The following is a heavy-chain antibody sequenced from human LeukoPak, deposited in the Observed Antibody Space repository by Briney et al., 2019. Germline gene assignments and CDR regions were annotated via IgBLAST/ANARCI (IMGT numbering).Heavy chain of an antibody. V-gene: IGHV3-53*01. CDR2: IYSGGTT. J-gene: IGHJ4*02. Sequence: GGSLRLSCAASRFTVSSNYMSWVSQAPGKGLEWVSGIYSGGTTNYADSVKGRFTISRDNSKNILYLQMNSLRAEDTAVYYCARAPVSSGSYPFDYWGQGTLLTVSS. CDR1: RFTVSSNY. D-gene: IGHD3-10*01. CDR3: ARAPVSSGSYPFDY.